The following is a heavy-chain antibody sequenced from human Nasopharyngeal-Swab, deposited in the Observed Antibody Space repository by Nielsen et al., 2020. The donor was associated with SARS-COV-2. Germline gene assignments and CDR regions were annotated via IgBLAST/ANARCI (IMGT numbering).Heavy chain of an antibody. CDR2: ISSSSDTI. Sequence: GESLKISCAASGFTFSSYAMHWVRQAPGTGLEWISYISSSSDTISYADSVKGRFTISRDNAKNSLYLQMNSLRAEDTAVYYCAFGHHGWGQGIMVTVSS. V-gene: IGHV3-48*01. J-gene: IGHJ4*02. D-gene: IGHD1-14*01. CDR3: AFGHHG. CDR1: GFTFSSYA.